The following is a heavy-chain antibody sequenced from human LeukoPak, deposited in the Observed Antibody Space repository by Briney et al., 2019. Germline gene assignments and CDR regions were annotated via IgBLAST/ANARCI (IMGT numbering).Heavy chain of an antibody. Sequence: PGGSLRLSCAASGFTFSSYGVHWVRQAPGKGLEWVAFIRYDGSNKYYADSVKGRFTISRDNSKNTLYLQMNSLRAEDTAVYYCAKDSLGYCSSTSCPLRVYYYYMDVWGKGTTVTVSS. CDR2: IRYDGSNK. V-gene: IGHV3-30*02. D-gene: IGHD2-2*01. CDR1: GFTFSSYG. CDR3: AKDSLGYCSSTSCPLRVYYYYMDV. J-gene: IGHJ6*03.